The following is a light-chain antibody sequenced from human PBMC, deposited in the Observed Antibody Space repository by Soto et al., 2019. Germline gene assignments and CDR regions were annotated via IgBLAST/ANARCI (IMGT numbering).Light chain of an antibody. CDR1: RSNIGSNP. CDR3: AAWDDSLYGRV. V-gene: IGLV1-44*01. CDR2: SNN. J-gene: IGLJ1*01. Sequence: QSVLTQPPSASGTPGQRVTISCSGSRSNIGSNPVNWYQQLPGTAPKLLIDSNNQRPSGVPDRFSGSRSGTSASLAISGLQSEDEADYYCAAWDDSLYGRVFGTGPSSPS.